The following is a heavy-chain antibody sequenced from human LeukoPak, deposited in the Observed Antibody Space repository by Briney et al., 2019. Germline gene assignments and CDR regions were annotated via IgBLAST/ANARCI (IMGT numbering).Heavy chain of an antibody. CDR3: ARLSWGPGGGYYMDV. CDR2: IYTNGST. Sequence: WETLSLTCTVSGGSISRYYRRWVRQPPGKGLEWSGDIYTNGSTNYNPSLKSRVTISVDTSKNQFSLKLSSVTAADTAVYYCARLSWGPGGGYYMDVCGKGTTVTVSS. J-gene: IGHJ6*03. D-gene: IGHD7-27*01. V-gene: IGHV4-4*09. CDR1: GGSISRYY.